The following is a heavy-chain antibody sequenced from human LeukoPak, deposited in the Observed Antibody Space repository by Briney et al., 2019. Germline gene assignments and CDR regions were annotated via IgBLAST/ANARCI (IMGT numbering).Heavy chain of an antibody. V-gene: IGHV1-18*01. Sequence: ASVKVSCKASGYTFTSYGISWVRQAPGQGLEWMGWISAYNGNTNYAQKLQGRVTMTTDTSTSTAYMELRSLRSDDTAVYYCSTCSSTSCYSPDAFDIWGQGTMVTVSS. CDR3: STCSSTSCYSPDAFDI. CDR1: GYTFTSYG. J-gene: IGHJ3*02. CDR2: ISAYNGNT. D-gene: IGHD2-2*01.